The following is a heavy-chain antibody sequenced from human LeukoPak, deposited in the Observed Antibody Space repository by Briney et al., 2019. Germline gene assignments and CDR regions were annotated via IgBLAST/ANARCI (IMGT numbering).Heavy chain of an antibody. CDR1: GGSFSGYY. V-gene: IGHV4-34*01. CDR2: INHSGSS. J-gene: IGHJ4*02. D-gene: IGHD3-22*01. Sequence: SETLSLTCAVYGGSFSGYYWSWIRQPPGKGLEWIGEINHSGSSNYNPSLKSRVTISVDTSKNQFSLKLSSVTAADTAVYYCARGWSYYDSSGYYYAFDYWGQGTLVTVSS. CDR3: ARGWSYYDSSGYYYAFDY.